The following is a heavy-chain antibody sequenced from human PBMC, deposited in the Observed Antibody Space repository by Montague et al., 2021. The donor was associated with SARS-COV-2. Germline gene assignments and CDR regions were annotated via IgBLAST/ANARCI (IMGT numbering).Heavy chain of an antibody. Sequence: TLSLTCSVSGDSMSGSNSYWGWIRQPPGKGLESIGSISYTGSTSYNASLKSRVTMSVDTSKNEFSLRLSSVTASDTAVYYCARLYTQKTLVGASRRRWFDPWGQGTLVTVSS. J-gene: IGHJ5*02. V-gene: IGHV4-39*01. D-gene: IGHD1-26*01. CDR2: ISYTGST. CDR3: ARLYTQKTLVGASRRRWFDP. CDR1: GDSMSGSNSY.